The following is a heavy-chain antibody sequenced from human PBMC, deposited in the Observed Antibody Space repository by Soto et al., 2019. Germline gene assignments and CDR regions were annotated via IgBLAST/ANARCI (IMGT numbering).Heavy chain of an antibody. CDR3: AREGYYDSSGYYYGYYYYYGMDV. J-gene: IGHJ6*02. Sequence: PSETLSLTCTVSGGSISSGGYYWSWIRQHPGKGLEGIGYIYYSGSTYYNPSLKSRVTISVDTSKNQFSLKLSSVTAADTAVYYCAREGYYDSSGYYYGYYYYYGMDVWGQGTTVTVSS. V-gene: IGHV4-31*03. CDR1: GGSISSGGYY. D-gene: IGHD3-22*01. CDR2: IYYSGST.